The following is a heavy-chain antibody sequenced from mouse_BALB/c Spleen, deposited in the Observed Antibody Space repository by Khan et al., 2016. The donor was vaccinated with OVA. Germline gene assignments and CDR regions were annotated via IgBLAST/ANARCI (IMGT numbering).Heavy chain of an antibody. V-gene: IGHV3-2*02. CDR1: GYSITSDYA. J-gene: IGHJ3*01. CDR2: ISYSGST. CDR3: ARWFTY. Sequence: EVQLQESGPGLVKPSQSLSLTCTVTGYSITSDYAWNWIRQFPGNKLEWMGYISYSGSTTYNPSLKSRIPITRDTSKNQFFLQSNSVTTEDTATYFFARWFTYWGQGTMVTVSA.